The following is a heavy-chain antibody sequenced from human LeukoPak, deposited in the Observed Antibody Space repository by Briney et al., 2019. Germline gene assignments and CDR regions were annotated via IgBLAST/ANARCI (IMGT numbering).Heavy chain of an antibody. CDR3: ARDLSATVITHWFDP. J-gene: IGHJ5*02. V-gene: IGHV1-2*02. CDR1: GYTFTGYY. Sequence: GASVKVSCKASGYTFTGYYMHWVRQAPGQGLEWMGWINPNSGGTNYAQKFQGRVTMTRDTSITTAYMEVSRLRSDDTAVYYCARDLSATVITHWFDPWGQGTLVTVSS. CDR2: INPNSGGT. D-gene: IGHD4-23*01.